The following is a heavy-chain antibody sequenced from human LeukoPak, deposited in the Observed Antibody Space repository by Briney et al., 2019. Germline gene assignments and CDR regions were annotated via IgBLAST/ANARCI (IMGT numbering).Heavy chain of an antibody. Sequence: GGSLRLSCAASGFTLSSYWMSWVRQAPGKGLEWVANIKPDGSEKYYVDSVKGRFTISRDNAKNSLYLQMNSLRAEDTAVYYCTRDYFDYWGLGTLVTVSS. CDR1: GFTLSSYW. CDR2: IKPDGSEK. V-gene: IGHV3-7*01. J-gene: IGHJ4*02. CDR3: TRDYFDY.